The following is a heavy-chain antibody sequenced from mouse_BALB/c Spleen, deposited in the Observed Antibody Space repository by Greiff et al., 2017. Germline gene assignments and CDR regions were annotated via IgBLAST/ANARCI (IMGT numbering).Heavy chain of an antibody. CDR3: ARKVRRTDYALDY. Sequence: QVQLQQSGAELMKPGASVKISCKATGYTFSSYWIEWVKQRPGHGLEWIGEILPGSGSTNYNEKFKGKATFTADTSSNTAYMQLSSLTSEDSAVYYCARKVRRTDYALDYWGQGTPVTVSS. CDR1: GYTFSSYW. CDR2: ILPGSGST. J-gene: IGHJ4*01. D-gene: IGHD2-14*01. V-gene: IGHV1-9*01.